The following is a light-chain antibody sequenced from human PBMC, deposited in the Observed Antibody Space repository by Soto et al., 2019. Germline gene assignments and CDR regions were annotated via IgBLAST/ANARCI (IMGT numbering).Light chain of an antibody. J-gene: IGKJ1*01. CDR3: QQYGSSSWT. Sequence: EIVLTQSPCILSLSPGERATLACRASQSISSDHLAWYQQRPGQSPRLLIYGASSRTTGVPDRFSGSGSGTEFTLTISRLEPEDFAVYYCQQYGSSSWTFGQGTKVDIK. CDR2: GAS. CDR1: QSISSDH. V-gene: IGKV3-20*01.